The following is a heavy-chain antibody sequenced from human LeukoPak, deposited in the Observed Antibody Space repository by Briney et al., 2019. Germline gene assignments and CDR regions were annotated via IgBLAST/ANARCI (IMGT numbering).Heavy chain of an antibody. CDR2: INHSGST. CDR1: GGSFSGYY. CDR3: ASGGGVAAAGY. Sequence: SETLSLTCAVYGGSFSGYYWSWIRQPPGKGLEWIGEINHSGSTNYNPSLKSRVTISVDTSKNQFSLKLSSVNAADTAVYYCASGGGVAAAGYWGQGTLVTVSS. V-gene: IGHV4-34*01. J-gene: IGHJ4*02. D-gene: IGHD6-13*01.